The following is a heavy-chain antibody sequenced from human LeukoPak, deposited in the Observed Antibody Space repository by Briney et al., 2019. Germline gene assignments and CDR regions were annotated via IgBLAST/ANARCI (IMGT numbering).Heavy chain of an antibody. CDR2: ISYDGSNK. V-gene: IGHV3-30*18. J-gene: IGHJ4*02. Sequence: GRSLRLSCAASGFTFSSYGMHWVRQAPGKGLEWVAVISYDGSNKYYADFVKGRFTISRDNSKNTLYLQMNSLRAEDTAVYYCAKGTGYDYWGQGTLVTVSS. CDR3: AKGTGYDY. D-gene: IGHD7-27*01. CDR1: GFTFSSYG.